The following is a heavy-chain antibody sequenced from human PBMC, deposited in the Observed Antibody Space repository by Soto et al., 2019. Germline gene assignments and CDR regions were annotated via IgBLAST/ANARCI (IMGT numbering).Heavy chain of an antibody. Sequence: LRLSCSASGFTFINYAMHWVRQAPGKGLEWVAVISYDGSNKYYADSVKGRFIISRDNSKNTMYLQMNSLSAEDTAVYHCARDQVKGTMTILWGQGTLVTVS. J-gene: IGHJ4*02. CDR3: ARDQVKGTMTIL. V-gene: IGHV3-30-3*01. D-gene: IGHD4-17*01. CDR1: GFTFINYA. CDR2: ISYDGSNK.